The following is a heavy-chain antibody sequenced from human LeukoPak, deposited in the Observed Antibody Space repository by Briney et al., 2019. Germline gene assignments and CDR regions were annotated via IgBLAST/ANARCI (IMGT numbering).Heavy chain of an antibody. V-gene: IGHV4-39*01. D-gene: IGHD3-9*01. CDR2: IYYSGST. CDR1: GGSISSSSYY. Sequence: SETLSLTCTVSGGSISSSSYYWGWIRQPPGKGLEWIGSIYYSGSTYYNPSLKSRVTISVDTSKNQFSLKLSSVTAADTAVYYCARPGWPDILTGTDAFDIWGQGTMVTVSS. J-gene: IGHJ3*02. CDR3: ARPGWPDILTGTDAFDI.